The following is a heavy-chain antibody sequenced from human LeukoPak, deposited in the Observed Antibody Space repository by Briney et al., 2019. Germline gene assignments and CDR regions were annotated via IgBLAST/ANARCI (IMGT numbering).Heavy chain of an antibody. Sequence: GGSLRLSCAASGFTFSTSGMHWVRQAPGKGLEWVAVISSDGTNKYYADSVKGRFTISRDNSMNKLNSLRTDDTAVYYCAKWRRGHYYGSGTELDYWGQGTLVTVSS. J-gene: IGHJ4*02. CDR1: GFTFSTSG. CDR3: AKWRRGHYYGSGTELDY. CDR2: ISSDGTNK. V-gene: IGHV3-30*18. D-gene: IGHD3-10*01.